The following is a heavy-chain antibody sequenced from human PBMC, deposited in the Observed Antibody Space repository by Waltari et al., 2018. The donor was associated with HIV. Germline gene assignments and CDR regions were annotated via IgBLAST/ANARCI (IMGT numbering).Heavy chain of an antibody. CDR1: DDSFTTTY. D-gene: IGHD2-15*01. V-gene: IGHV1-2*06. CDR2: INPDSGDT. CDR3: ARGEDISLTHLPPGFRLEF. Sequence: QQLLLQSAPQANTPGAAVTLYCTAPDDSFTTTYLYSLQPAPGQGFEWLGRINPDSGDTTYSHTFQTRVTMTRDTASASTYMELTRLTSADTAMYFCARGEDISLTHLPPGFRLEFWGHGTLVTVSS. J-gene: IGHJ4*01.